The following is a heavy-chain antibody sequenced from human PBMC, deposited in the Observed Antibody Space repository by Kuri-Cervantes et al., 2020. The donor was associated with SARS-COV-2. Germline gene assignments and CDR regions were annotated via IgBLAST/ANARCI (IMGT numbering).Heavy chain of an antibody. CDR3: AKDQGGDYGDLPLDY. CDR1: GFTFSSYA. D-gene: IGHD4-17*01. CDR2: ISGSGGST. V-gene: IGHV3-23*01. Sequence: GGSLRLSCAASGFTFSSYAMSWIRQAPGKGLEWVSAISGSGGSTYYADSVKGRFTISRDNSKNTLYLQMNSLRAEDTAVYYCAKDQGGDYGDLPLDYWGQGTLVAVSS. J-gene: IGHJ4*02.